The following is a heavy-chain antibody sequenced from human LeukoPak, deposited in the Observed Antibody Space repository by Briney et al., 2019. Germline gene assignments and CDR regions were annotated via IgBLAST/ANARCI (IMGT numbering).Heavy chain of an antibody. CDR2: MNPNSGNT. CDR1: GYTFTNYD. V-gene: IGHV1-8*01. CDR3: ARGIGSTTVTTLEYYFDY. J-gene: IGHJ4*02. Sequence: ASVKVSCEASGYTFTNYDINWVRQATGQGLEWMGWMNPNSGNTGYAQKFQGRVSMTRNTSISTAYMELSSLRSEDTAVYYCARGIGSTTVTTLEYYFDYWGQGTLVTVSS. D-gene: IGHD4-17*01.